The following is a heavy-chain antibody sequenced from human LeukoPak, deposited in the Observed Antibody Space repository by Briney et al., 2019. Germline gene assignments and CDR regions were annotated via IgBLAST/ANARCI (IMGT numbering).Heavy chain of an antibody. CDR3: AKLPTIGYDSSGYYFDY. V-gene: IGHV3-53*01. Sequence: GGSLRLSCAASGFTVSSNYMSWVRQAPGKGLEWVSVIYSGGSTYYADSVKGRFTISRDNSKNTLYLQMNSLRAEDTAVYYCAKLPTIGYDSSGYYFDYWGQGTLVTVSS. J-gene: IGHJ4*02. CDR1: GFTVSSNY. CDR2: IYSGGST. D-gene: IGHD3-22*01.